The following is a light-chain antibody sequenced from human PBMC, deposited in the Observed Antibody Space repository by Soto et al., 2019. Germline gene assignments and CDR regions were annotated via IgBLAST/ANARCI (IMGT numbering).Light chain of an antibody. CDR3: QQYNNWPPRYT. J-gene: IGKJ2*01. CDR1: QDVSTN. V-gene: IGKV3-15*01. CDR2: GAS. Sequence: IVMTQSPTTLSVSPGERATLSCRASQDVSTNLAWYQQKPGQAPRLLTYGASTRATGIPARFSGSGSGTEFTLTVSSLQSEDFAVYYCQQYNNWPPRYTFGQGTKLEIK.